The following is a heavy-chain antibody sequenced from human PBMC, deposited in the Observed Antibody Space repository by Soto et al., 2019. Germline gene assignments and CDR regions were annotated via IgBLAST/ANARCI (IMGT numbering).Heavy chain of an antibody. CDR2: IYYSGST. Sequence: SGTLSLTCTVSGGSISSYYWSWIRQPPGKGLEWIGYIYYSGSTNYNPSLKSRVTISVDTSKNQFSLKLSSVIAADTAVYYCARAEGYSYGLYYYYGMDVWGQGTTVTVSS. D-gene: IGHD5-18*01. CDR3: ARAEGYSYGLYYYYGMDV. CDR1: GGSISSYY. J-gene: IGHJ6*02. V-gene: IGHV4-59*01.